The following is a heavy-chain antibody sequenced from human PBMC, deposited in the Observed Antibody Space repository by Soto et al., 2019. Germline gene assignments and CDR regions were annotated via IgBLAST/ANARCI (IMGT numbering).Heavy chain of an antibody. CDR2: ISYDGSNK. J-gene: IGHJ4*02. CDR3: ARDEEFD. CDR1: GFTFSSYA. V-gene: IGHV3-30-3*01. Sequence: GGSLRLSCAASGFTFSSYAMHWVRQAPGKGLEWVAVISYDGSNKYYADSVKGRFTISRDNSKNTLYLQMSSLRGEDTAVYYCARDEEFDWGQGTLVTVSS.